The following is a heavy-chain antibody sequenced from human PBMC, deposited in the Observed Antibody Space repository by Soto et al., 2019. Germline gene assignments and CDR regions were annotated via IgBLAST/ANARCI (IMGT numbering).Heavy chain of an antibody. CDR1: GGSISSGGYS. V-gene: IGHV4-30-2*01. CDR3: ARGWTSYYSDY. Sequence: SETLSLTCAASGGSISSGGYSGSWIRQPPGKGLEWIGYIYHSGSTYYNPSLKSRVTISVDRSEIQFSLKLSSVTAADTAVYYCARGWTSYYSDYWGQGTLVTVSS. D-gene: IGHD3-10*01. J-gene: IGHJ4*02. CDR2: IYHSGST.